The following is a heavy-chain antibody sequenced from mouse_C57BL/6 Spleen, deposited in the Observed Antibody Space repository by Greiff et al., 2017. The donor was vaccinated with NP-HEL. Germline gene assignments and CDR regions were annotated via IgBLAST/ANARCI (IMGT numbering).Heavy chain of an antibody. CDR2: IDPETGGT. J-gene: IGHJ2*01. CDR1: GYTFTDYE. Sequence: VQLQQSGAELVRPGASVTLSCKASGYTFTDYEMHWVKQTPVHGLEWIGAIDPETGGTAYNQKFKGKAILTADKSSSTAYMELRSLTSEDSAVYCCTLWLRRYYFDYWGQGTTLTVSS. CDR3: TLWLRRYYFDY. V-gene: IGHV1-15*01. D-gene: IGHD2-2*01.